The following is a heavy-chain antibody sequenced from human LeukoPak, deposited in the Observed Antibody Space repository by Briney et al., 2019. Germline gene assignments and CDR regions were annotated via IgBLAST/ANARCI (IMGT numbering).Heavy chain of an antibody. CDR2: IYHSGST. D-gene: IGHD4-17*01. CDR1: GGSISSYY. V-gene: IGHV4-59*12. Sequence: SETLSLTCTVSGGSISSYYWSWIRQPPGKGLEWIGYIYHSGSTYYNPSLKSRVTILVDRSKNQFSLKLSSVTAADTAVYYCARGGTTVTNLFDYWGQGTLVTVSS. J-gene: IGHJ4*02. CDR3: ARGGTTVTNLFDY.